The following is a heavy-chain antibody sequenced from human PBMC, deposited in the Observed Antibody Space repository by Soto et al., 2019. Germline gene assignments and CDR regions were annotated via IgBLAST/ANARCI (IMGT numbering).Heavy chain of an antibody. D-gene: IGHD3-3*01. V-gene: IGHV5-51*01. CDR2: IYPSDSDT. J-gene: IGHJ4*02. Sequence: GESLKISCKGSGYNFAGYWIAWVRQMPGKGLELMGIIYPSDSDTRYRPSFQGQFTISADKSISSAYLQWSSLRASDTVMYYCARGGVSTRTFDYWGQGTPVTVSS. CDR3: ARGGVSTRTFDY. CDR1: GYNFAGYW.